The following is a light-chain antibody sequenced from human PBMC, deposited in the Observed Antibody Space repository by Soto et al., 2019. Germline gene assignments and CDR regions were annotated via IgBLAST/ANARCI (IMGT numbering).Light chain of an antibody. J-gene: IGKJ1*01. CDR2: AS. CDR3: ERGHGP. V-gene: IGKV1-39*02. Sequence: DIQMTQSPSSLSASIGDRVTITCRASQSISSDLCWYQQKPGNAPKLLIYASILQSGVPSRFSGSGPGTDFTLPIASLQPEVYGNYYCERGHGPFGQGTKGQVK. CDR1: QSISSD.